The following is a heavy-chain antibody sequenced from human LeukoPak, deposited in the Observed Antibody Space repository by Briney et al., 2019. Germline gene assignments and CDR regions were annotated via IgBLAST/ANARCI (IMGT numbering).Heavy chain of an antibody. CDR3: ASVTMVRGVFDY. V-gene: IGHV3-48*04. Sequence: GSLRLSCAASGLTFSSYGINWVRQAPGKGLEWVSSSSSTIYYADSVKGRFTISRDNAKNSLYLQMNSLRAEDTAVYYCASVTMVRGVFDYWGQGALVTVSS. J-gene: IGHJ4*02. CDR2: SSSSTI. D-gene: IGHD3-10*01. CDR1: GLTFSSYG.